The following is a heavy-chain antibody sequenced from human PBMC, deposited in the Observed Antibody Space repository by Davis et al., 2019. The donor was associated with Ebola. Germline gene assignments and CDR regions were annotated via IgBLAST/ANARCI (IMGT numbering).Heavy chain of an antibody. CDR3: ARFPDGYNDY. Sequence: GESLKISCEASGYTFTNYWIGWVRQKPGKGLEWMGIVHPGDSDTRYSPSFQGQVTISADKTINTAYLQWTTLKASDTAMYYCARFPDGYNDYWGQGTLVTVSS. V-gene: IGHV5-51*01. D-gene: IGHD5-24*01. CDR2: VHPGDSDT. CDR1: GYTFTNYW. J-gene: IGHJ4*02.